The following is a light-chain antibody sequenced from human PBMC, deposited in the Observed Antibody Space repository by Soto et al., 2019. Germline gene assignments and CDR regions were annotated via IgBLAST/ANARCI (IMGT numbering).Light chain of an antibody. V-gene: IGKV1-39*01. CDR2: AAS. CDR1: QRISSY. J-gene: IGKJ4*01. CDR3: QQSYSTPLP. Sequence: DIQITQSPSSLSASVGDRVTITCRASQRISSYLNWYQQKPGKAPKLLIYAASSLQSGVPSRFSGSGSGTDFTLTISSLQHEDFATYYCQQSYSTPLPFGGGTKVDIK.